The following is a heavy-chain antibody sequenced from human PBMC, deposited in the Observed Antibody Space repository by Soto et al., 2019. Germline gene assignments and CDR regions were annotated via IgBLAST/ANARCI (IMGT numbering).Heavy chain of an antibody. Sequence: GGSLRLSCAASGFTFSSYWMSWVRQAPGKGLEWVANIKQDGSEKYYVDSVKGRFTISRDNAKNSLYLQVNSLRAEDTAVYYFARDRNDYGDYAALRAFDIWGQGTMVTVSS. V-gene: IGHV3-7*01. J-gene: IGHJ3*02. CDR2: IKQDGSEK. CDR3: ARDRNDYGDYAALRAFDI. D-gene: IGHD4-17*01. CDR1: GFTFSSYW.